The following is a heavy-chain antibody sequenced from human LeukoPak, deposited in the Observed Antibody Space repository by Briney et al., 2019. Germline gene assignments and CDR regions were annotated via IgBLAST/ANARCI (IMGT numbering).Heavy chain of an antibody. D-gene: IGHD3-9*01. J-gene: IGHJ6*04. CDR2: ISSSSSTI. Sequence: PGGSLRLSCAASGFTFSSCSMNWVRQAPGKGLEWVSYISSSSSTIYYADAVKGRFTISRDNAKNSLYLQMNSLRAQDTAVYYCGKDIDHDILTGYLDVWGKGTTVTVSS. CDR1: GFTFSSCS. CDR3: GKDIDHDILTGYLDV. V-gene: IGHV3-48*01.